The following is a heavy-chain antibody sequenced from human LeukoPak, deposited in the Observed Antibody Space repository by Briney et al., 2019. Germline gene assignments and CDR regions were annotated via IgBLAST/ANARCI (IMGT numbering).Heavy chain of an antibody. Sequence: SETLSLTCAVYGGSFSGYYWSWIRQPPGKGLEWIGEINHSGSTNYNPSLKSRVTISVDTSKNQFSLKLSSVTAADTAVYYCARRSGWYFTIYYFDYWGQGTLVTVSS. V-gene: IGHV4-34*01. J-gene: IGHJ4*02. D-gene: IGHD6-19*01. CDR2: INHSGST. CDR3: ARRSGWYFTIYYFDY. CDR1: GGSFSGYY.